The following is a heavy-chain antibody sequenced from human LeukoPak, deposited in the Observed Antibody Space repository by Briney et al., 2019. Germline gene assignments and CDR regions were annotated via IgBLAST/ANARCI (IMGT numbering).Heavy chain of an antibody. J-gene: IGHJ4*02. V-gene: IGHV1-2*02. Sequence: ASVKVSCKASGYTFTGYYMHWVRQAPGQGLEWMGWINPNSGGTDYAQQIQGRVTMTRDTSISTAYMELSRLRSDDTAVYYCARGSSGWYYFDYWGQGTLVTVSS. D-gene: IGHD6-19*01. CDR2: INPNSGGT. CDR1: GYTFTGYY. CDR3: ARGSSGWYYFDY.